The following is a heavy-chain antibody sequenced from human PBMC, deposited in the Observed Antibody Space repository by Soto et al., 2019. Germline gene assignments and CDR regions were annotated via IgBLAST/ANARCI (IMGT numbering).Heavy chain of an antibody. CDR2: IKHDGSEK. D-gene: IGHD5-12*01. Sequence: GGSLRLSCAASGFTFSSYWMSWVRQAPGKGLEWVANIKHDGSEKYYVDSVKGRFTISRDNAKNPLYLQMNSLRAEDTAVYYCARDRRSMATAKLYYFDYWGQGTLVTVSS. CDR3: ARDRRSMATAKLYYFDY. CDR1: GFTFSSYW. V-gene: IGHV3-7*01. J-gene: IGHJ4*02.